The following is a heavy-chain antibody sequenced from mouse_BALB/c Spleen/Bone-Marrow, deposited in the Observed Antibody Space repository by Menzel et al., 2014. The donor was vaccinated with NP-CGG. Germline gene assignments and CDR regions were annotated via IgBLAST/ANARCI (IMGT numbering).Heavy chain of an antibody. CDR1: GFTFSSFG. Sequence: DVMLVESGGGLVQPGGSRKLSCAASGFTFSSFGMHWVRQAPEKGLEGVAYISNGSSPIYYADTVKGRFTISRDNPKNTLFLQMTSLRSEDTAMYYCARKGAMITHYYAMDYWGQGTSVTVSS. CDR2: ISNGSSPI. D-gene: IGHD2-4*01. J-gene: IGHJ4*01. V-gene: IGHV5-17*02. CDR3: ARKGAMITHYYAMDY.